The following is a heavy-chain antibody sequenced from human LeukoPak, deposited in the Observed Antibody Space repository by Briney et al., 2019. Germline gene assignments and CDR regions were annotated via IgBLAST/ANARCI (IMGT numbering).Heavy chain of an antibody. D-gene: IGHD3-22*01. CDR3: AKDLKRRVYYDSSGSDDAFDI. CDR1: GFTFSNYA. J-gene: IGHJ3*02. CDR2: LSGSGRTT. V-gene: IGHV3-23*01. Sequence: PGGSLRLSCAASGFTFSNYAMSWVRQAPGKGLEWVSALSGSGRTTYYADSVKGRFTISRDNSKNTLFLEMNSLSAEDTAMYYCAKDLKRRVYYDSSGSDDAFDIWGQGTMVTVSS.